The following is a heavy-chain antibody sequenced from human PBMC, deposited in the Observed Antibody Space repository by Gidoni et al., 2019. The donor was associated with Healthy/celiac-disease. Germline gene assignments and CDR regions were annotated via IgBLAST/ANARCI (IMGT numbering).Heavy chain of an antibody. V-gene: IGHV4-39*07. CDR3: APEPHYDSSGYPLGAFDI. CDR2: IYYSGST. CDR1: GASIRRSPYY. J-gene: IGHJ3*02. Sequence: QLQLQEPGPGLVKPSETLSLTCTVPGASIRRSPYYWGWLRQPPGKGLEWIGSIYYSGSTYYNPSLKSRVTISVDTSKNQFSLKLSSVTAADTAVYYCAPEPHYDSSGYPLGAFDIWGQGTMVTVSS. D-gene: IGHD3-22*01.